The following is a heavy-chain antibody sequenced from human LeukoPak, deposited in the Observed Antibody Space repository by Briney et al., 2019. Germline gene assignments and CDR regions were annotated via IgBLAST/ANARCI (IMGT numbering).Heavy chain of an antibody. CDR2: IYHSGST. V-gene: IGHV4-30-2*01. J-gene: IGHJ4*02. CDR1: GGSISSGGYY. Sequence: PSETLSLTCTVSGGSISSGGYYWSWIRQPPGKGLEWIGYIYHSGSTYYNPSLKSRVTISVDRSKNQFSLKLSSVTAADTAVYYCARGEGDPRYYFDYWGQGTLVTVSS. CDR3: ARGEGDPRYYFDY.